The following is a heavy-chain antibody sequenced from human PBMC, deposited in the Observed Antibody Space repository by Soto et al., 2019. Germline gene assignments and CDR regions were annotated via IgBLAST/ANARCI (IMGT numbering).Heavy chain of an antibody. CDR1: GFTVTSYA. Sequence: GGSLRLSCAASGFTVTSYAMSWVRQAPGKGLEWVSVISGDGGTSYYADSVKGRFTISRDNAKNSLYLQLNSLRAEDTAVYYCARDGIVVPATISWFDPWGQGTLVTVSS. V-gene: IGHV3-23*01. J-gene: IGHJ5*02. CDR2: ISGDGGTS. CDR3: ARDGIVVPATISWFDP. D-gene: IGHD2-2*01.